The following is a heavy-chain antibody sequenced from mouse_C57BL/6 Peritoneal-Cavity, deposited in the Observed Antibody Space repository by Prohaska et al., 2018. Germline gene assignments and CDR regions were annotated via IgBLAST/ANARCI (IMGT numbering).Heavy chain of an antibody. D-gene: IGHD2-10*02. CDR2: IDPSDSYT. CDR1: GYTFTSYW. V-gene: IGHV1-50*01. CDR3: ATLVFAY. Sequence: QVQLQQPGAELVKPGASVKLSCKASGYTFTSYWMQWVKQRPGQGLEWIGEIDPSDSYTNYSQKFKGKATLTVDTSSSTAYMQLSSLTSEDSAVYYCATLVFAYWGQGTLVTVSA. J-gene: IGHJ3*01.